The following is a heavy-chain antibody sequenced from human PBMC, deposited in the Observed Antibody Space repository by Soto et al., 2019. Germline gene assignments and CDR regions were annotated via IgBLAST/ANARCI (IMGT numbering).Heavy chain of an antibody. J-gene: IGHJ2*01. Sequence: QVQLVQSGAEVKKPGSSVKVSCKASGGTFSNYPISWVRQAPGQGLEWMGGIIPIFGQVNYAQKFQGRVTITADASTSTAYMELSSLRSEDTAVYYCARGNHRWLQLWYFDLWGRGTLVTVSS. CDR2: IIPIFGQV. V-gene: IGHV1-69*12. D-gene: IGHD5-12*01. CDR3: ARGNHRWLQLWYFDL. CDR1: GGTFSNYP.